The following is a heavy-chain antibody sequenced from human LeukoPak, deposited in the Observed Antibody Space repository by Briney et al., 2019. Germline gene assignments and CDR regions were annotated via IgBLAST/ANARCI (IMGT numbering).Heavy chain of an antibody. Sequence: SETLSLTCAVYGGSFSGYNWNWIRQTPGKGLDWIGEINDSGTTNYNPSLRSRLTMSIDTSKKQFSLSLTSVTAADTAVYYCASTYYDPGGFSPFDYWAQGTLVTVSS. D-gene: IGHD3-22*01. CDR1: GGSFSGYN. J-gene: IGHJ4*02. CDR2: INDSGTT. CDR3: ASTYYDPGGFSPFDY. V-gene: IGHV4-34*01.